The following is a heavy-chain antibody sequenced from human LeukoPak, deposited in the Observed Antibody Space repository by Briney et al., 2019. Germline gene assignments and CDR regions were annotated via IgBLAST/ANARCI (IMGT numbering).Heavy chain of an antibody. Sequence: GGSLRLSCAASGFTFSRYGMNWVRQAPGKGLEWVSYISGSTRTIYDADSVKGRITISRDNAKNSLYLQMNSLRDEDTAVYYCARDPLRWLQNNYYYYYMDVWGKGTTVTVSS. CDR3: ARDPLRWLQNNYYYYYMDV. D-gene: IGHD5-24*01. CDR2: ISGSTRTI. J-gene: IGHJ6*03. V-gene: IGHV3-48*02. CDR1: GFTFSRYG.